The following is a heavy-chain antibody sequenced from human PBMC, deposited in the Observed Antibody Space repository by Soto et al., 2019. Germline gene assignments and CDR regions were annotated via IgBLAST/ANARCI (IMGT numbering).Heavy chain of an antibody. V-gene: IGHV3-53*01. CDR2: IYTSGTT. Sequence: EVQLVESGGGLIQPGGSLRLSYAASGFTVNSNYISWVRQAPGKGLEWISVIYTSGTTYYRDSVKGRFTIFRDDSKNMVNLQMNSLTVEDTAVYYCACHVAGRQKNAFDVWGQGTMVTVSS. CDR3: ACHVAGRQKNAFDV. D-gene: IGHD2-21*01. CDR1: GFTVNSNY. J-gene: IGHJ3*01.